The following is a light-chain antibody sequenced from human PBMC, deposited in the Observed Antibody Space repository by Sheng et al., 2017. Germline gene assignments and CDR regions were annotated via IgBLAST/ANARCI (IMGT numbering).Light chain of an antibody. CDR3: QQRDSWPYT. J-gene: IGKJ2*01. Sequence: EIVLTQSPDTLSLSPGERATLSCRASQSVGIFLSWYQQKPGQAPRLLIYQASNRATGIPARFSGSGSGTDFSLTISSLEPEDFVVYYCQQRDSWPYTFGQGTKLDIK. CDR2: QAS. V-gene: IGKV3-11*01. CDR1: QSVGIF.